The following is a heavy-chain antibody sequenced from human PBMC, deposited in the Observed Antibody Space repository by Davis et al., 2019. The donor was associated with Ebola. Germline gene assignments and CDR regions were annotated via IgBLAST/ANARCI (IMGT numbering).Heavy chain of an antibody. D-gene: IGHD5-12*01. CDR3: ATSRAYSYEI. Sequence: GESLKIPCAASGFTFRSYWMTWVRQAPGKGLEWVAHINQDASGKYYLDSVKGRFTISRDNAKNSLYVQMSSLRAEDTAVYFCATSRAYSYEIWGQGTLVTVSS. CDR1: GFTFRSYW. CDR2: INQDASGK. V-gene: IGHV3-7*01. J-gene: IGHJ4*02.